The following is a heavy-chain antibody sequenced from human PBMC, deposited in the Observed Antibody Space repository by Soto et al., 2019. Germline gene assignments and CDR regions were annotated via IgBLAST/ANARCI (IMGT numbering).Heavy chain of an antibody. V-gene: IGHV4-4*02. Sequence: SETLSLTCAVSAGSISSSNWCSWVRQLPGKGLEWIGEIYHSGSTNYNPSLKSRVTISVDKSKNQFSLKLSSVTAADTAVYYCARLWFGETYNWFDPWGQVTLVTVS. CDR3: ARLWFGETYNWFDP. J-gene: IGHJ5*02. CDR2: IYHSGST. D-gene: IGHD3-10*01. CDR1: AGSISSSNW.